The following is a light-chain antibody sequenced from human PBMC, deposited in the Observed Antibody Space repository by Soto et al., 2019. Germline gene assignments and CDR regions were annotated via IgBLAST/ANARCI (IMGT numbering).Light chain of an antibody. J-gene: IGLJ2*01. V-gene: IGLV2-14*03. CDR2: DVN. CDR3: SSYTSRSTRI. CDR1: SSDVGGYNY. Sequence: QSALPQPASVSESPGQSITISCTGTSSDVGGYNYVSWFQQHPGKAPKLMIYDVNNRPSGVSNRFSGSKSGNTASLTISGLQAEDEADYYCSSYTSRSTRIFGGGTKLTVL.